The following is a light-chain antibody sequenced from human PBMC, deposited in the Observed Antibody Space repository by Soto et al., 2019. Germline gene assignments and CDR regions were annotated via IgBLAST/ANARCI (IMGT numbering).Light chain of an antibody. V-gene: IGLV2-14*01. CDR2: EVS. Sequence: QSALTQPASVSGSPGQSITISCTGTSSDVGGYNYVSWYQQHLGKAPKLMIYEVSNRPSGVSTRFSGSKSGNTASLTISGLQADDDADYYCSSFTTTYTRVFGSGTKLTVL. CDR1: SSDVGGYNY. CDR3: SSFTTTYTRV. J-gene: IGLJ1*01.